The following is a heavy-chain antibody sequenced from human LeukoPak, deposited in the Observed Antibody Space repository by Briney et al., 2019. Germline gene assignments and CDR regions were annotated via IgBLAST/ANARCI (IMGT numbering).Heavy chain of an antibody. V-gene: IGHV4-39*07. J-gene: IGHJ4*02. CDR1: GGSISSSSYY. Sequence: PSETLSLTCTVSGGSISSSSYYWGWIRQPPGKGLEWIGSIYYSGSTYYNPSLKSRVTISVDTSKNQFSLKLSSVTAADTAVYYCARDGLVGATMPYYFDYWGQGTLVTVSS. D-gene: IGHD1-26*01. CDR2: IYYSGST. CDR3: ARDGLVGATMPYYFDY.